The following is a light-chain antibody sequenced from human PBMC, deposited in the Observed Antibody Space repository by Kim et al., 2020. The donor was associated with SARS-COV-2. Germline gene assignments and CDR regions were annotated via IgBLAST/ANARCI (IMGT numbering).Light chain of an antibody. Sequence: DIQMTQSPSSLSASVGDRVTITCRASQSISSYLNWYQQKPGKASKLLIYAASSLQSGVPSRFSGSGSGTDFTLTISSLQPEDFATYYCQQGYSTPFTFGQGPKLEI. CDR1: QSISSY. CDR2: AAS. J-gene: IGKJ2*01. CDR3: QQGYSTPFT. V-gene: IGKV1-39*01.